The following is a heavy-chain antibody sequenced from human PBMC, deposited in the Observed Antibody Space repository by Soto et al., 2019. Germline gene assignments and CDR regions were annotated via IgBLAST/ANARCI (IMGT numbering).Heavy chain of an antibody. J-gene: IGHJ6*02. CDR2: IDPSDSYT. V-gene: IGHV5-10-1*01. CDR3: ARRIAAAGTFNDYYYYGMDV. D-gene: IGHD6-13*01. CDR1: GYSFTSYW. Sequence: GESLKISCKGSGYSFTSYWISWVRQMPGKGLEWMGRIDPSDSYTNYSPSFQGHVTISADKSISTAYLQWSSLKASDTAMYYCARRIAAAGTFNDYYYYGMDVWGQGTTVTVSS.